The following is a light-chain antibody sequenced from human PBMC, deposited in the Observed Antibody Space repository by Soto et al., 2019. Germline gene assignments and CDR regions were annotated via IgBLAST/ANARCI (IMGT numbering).Light chain of an antibody. CDR3: QQSSFSPLT. Sequence: PGERATLSCRASQTVVNNYLAWYQQRPGQAPRLLIHGVSSRATGIPDRFSGSGSGTDFTLTISRLEPEDFAVYFCQQSSFSPLTFGGGTKVDIK. CDR2: GVS. J-gene: IGKJ4*01. CDR1: QTVVNNY. V-gene: IGKV3-20*01.